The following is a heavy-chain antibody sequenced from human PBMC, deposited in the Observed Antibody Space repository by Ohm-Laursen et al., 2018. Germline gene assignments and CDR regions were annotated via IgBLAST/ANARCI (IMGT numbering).Heavy chain of an antibody. D-gene: IGHD6-19*01. CDR3: ASSYSSGAFDI. CDR2: IYYSGST. V-gene: IGHV4-31*03. J-gene: IGHJ3*02. Sequence: TLSLTCTVSGDSISSRYYYWSWIRQHPGKGLEWIGYIYYSGSTYYNPSLKSRVTISVDTSKNQFSLKLSSVTAADTAVYYCASSYSSGAFDIWGQGTMVTVSS. CDR1: GDSISSRYYY.